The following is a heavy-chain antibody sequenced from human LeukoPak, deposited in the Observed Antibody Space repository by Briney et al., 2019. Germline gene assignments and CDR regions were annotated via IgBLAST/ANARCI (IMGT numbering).Heavy chain of an antibody. D-gene: IGHD6-19*01. J-gene: IGHJ4*02. Sequence: KPSETLSLTCTVSGGSISSSSYYWGWIRQPPGKGLEWIGSIYYSGSTYYNPSLKSRVTISVDTSKNQFSLKLSSVTAADTAVYYCARASQETIAVAVFHFDYWGQGTLVTVSS. CDR1: GGSISSSSYY. CDR2: IYYSGST. CDR3: ARASQETIAVAVFHFDY. V-gene: IGHV4-39*07.